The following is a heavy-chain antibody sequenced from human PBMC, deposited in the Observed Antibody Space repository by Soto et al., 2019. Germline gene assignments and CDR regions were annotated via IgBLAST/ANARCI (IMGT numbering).Heavy chain of an antibody. CDR1: GGIFSTYA. D-gene: IGHD3-10*01. Sequence: QVQLVQSGAEVKKSGSSAKVACKASGGIFSTYAISWLRQAPGQGLEWMGGIIPLFGTPNYAQRFQGRVTITADESTSTAYMELSRLRSEDTAVYYCARDRDDYGSGNYYNRIDFWGQGTLVTVSS. J-gene: IGHJ4*02. V-gene: IGHV1-69*01. CDR3: ARDRDDYGSGNYYNRIDF. CDR2: IIPLFGTP.